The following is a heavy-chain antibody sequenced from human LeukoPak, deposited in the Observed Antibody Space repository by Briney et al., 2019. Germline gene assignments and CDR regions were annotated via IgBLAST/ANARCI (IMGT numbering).Heavy chain of an antibody. CDR3: ARVRGIAAAGTGPGWFDT. V-gene: IGHV4-38-2*02. CDR2: IYHSGST. Sequence: SQTLSLTCTVSGGSISSGYYWGWIRQPPGKGLEWIGSIYHSGSTYYNPSLKSRVTISVDTSKNQFSLKLSSVTAADTAVYYCARVRGIAAAGTGPGWFDTWGQGTLVTVSS. CDR1: GGSISSGYY. D-gene: IGHD6-13*01. J-gene: IGHJ5*02.